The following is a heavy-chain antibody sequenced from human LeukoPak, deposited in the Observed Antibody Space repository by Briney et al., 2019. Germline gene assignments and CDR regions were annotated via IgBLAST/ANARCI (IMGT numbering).Heavy chain of an antibody. V-gene: IGHV4-34*01. CDR1: GGSFCGYY. CDR2: INHRGSS. J-gene: IGHJ4*02. D-gene: IGHD2-15*01. CDR3: ARDKFCSGTGSCNIGLSDF. Sequence: SETLSLTCGDFGGSFCGYYWTWLRQPPGKGLEWIGQINHRGSSHYNPSLRSRVTISVDTSKTQFSLKLTSVTAADTAVYYCARDKFCSGTGSCNIGLSDFWGQGALVTVSS.